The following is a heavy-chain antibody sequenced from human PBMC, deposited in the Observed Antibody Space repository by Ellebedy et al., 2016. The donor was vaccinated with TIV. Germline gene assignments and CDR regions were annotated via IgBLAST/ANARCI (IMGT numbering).Heavy chain of an antibody. Sequence: GGSLRLSCVASGYTFSDHTMSWVRQAPGKGLEWLSYISHNAIHYSESVKGRFTISRDDAKNSLYLQLSSLSAEDTAVYYCARGGGCFGDSCYYPDFWGQGTLVTVSS. CDR1: GYTFSDHT. D-gene: IGHD2-21*01. J-gene: IGHJ4*02. CDR2: ISHNAI. CDR3: ARGGGCFGDSCYYPDF. V-gene: IGHV3-48*01.